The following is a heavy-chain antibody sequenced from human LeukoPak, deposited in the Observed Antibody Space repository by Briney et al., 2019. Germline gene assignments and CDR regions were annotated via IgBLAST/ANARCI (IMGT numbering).Heavy chain of an antibody. V-gene: IGHV3-21*01. Sequence: GGSLRLSCAASGFTFSSYSMNWVRQAPGKGLEWVSSISSSSSYIYYADSVKGRFTISRDNAKNSLYLQMNSLRAEDTAVYYWAKNVQPRVIVGATDAFDIWGQGTMVTVSS. CDR2: ISSSSSYI. CDR3: AKNVQPRVIVGATDAFDI. CDR1: GFTFSSYS. J-gene: IGHJ3*02. D-gene: IGHD1-26*01.